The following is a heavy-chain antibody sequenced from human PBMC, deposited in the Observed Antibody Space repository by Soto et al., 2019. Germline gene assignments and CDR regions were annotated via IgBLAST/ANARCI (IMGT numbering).Heavy chain of an antibody. Sequence: ASVKVSCKASGGTFSSYAISWVRQAPGQGLEWMGGIIPIFATANYAQKFQGRVTITADESTSTAYMELSSLRSEETAVYYCAREGDSGSYYGGYYYYGMDVWGQGPTVTVSS. CDR1: GGTFSSYA. D-gene: IGHD1-26*01. CDR3: AREGDSGSYYGGYYYYGMDV. CDR2: IIPIFATA. V-gene: IGHV1-69*13. J-gene: IGHJ6*02.